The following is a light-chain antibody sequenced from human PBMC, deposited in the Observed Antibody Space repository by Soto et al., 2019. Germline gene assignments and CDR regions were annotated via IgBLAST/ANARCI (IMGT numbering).Light chain of an antibody. Sequence: QSALTQPASVSGSPGQSITISCTGTSSDVGGYNYVSWYLQHPGKAPKLMIYEVSNRPSGVSNRFSGSKSGNTASLTISGLQAEDEADYYCSSYTSSSPLVFGTGTKLTVL. V-gene: IGLV2-14*01. J-gene: IGLJ1*01. CDR1: SSDVGGYNY. CDR2: EVS. CDR3: SSYTSSSPLV.